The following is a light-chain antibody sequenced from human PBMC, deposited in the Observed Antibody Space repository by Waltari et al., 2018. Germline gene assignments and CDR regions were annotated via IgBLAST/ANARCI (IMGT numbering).Light chain of an antibody. V-gene: IGKV3-20*01. J-gene: IGKJ4*01. CDR3: QQYANSPLT. CDR2: DAS. CDR1: QSVPRDY. Sequence: EIVLTQSPGTLSLSPGERATLSCRASQSVPRDYLAWYHQKPGQAPRLLIYDASNGATGIPDRFSGSGSGTDFTLTISRLEPEEFALYYCQQYANSPLTFGGGTKVEIK.